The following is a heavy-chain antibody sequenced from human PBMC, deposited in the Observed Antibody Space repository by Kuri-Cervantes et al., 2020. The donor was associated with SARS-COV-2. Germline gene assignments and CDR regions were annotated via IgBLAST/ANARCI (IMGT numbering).Heavy chain of an antibody. CDR3: ARGYCPCPNCVDFAY. CDR1: GSIFSSCW. D-gene: IGHD2-15*01. CDR2: IKEDGRVK. J-gene: IGHJ4*02. Sequence: GGSLRLSCEASGSIFSSCWMAWVRQAPGKGLEWVANIKEDGRVKQYLDSVKGRFAISRDNAKNSLHLQMNNVRVEDTAVYYCARGYCPCPNCVDFAYWGQGALVTVSS. V-gene: IGHV3-7*04.